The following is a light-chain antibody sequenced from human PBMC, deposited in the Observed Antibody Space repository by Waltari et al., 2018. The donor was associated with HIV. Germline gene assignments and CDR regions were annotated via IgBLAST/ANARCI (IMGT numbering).Light chain of an antibody. CDR2: AVS. CDR1: QGVGSY. V-gene: IGKV1-9*01. Sequence: IQLTQSPSLLSASVGDRVRITCRATQGVGSYLAWYQKKPGKAPNLLIYAVSVLQSGVPSRFSGSGSGTEFTLTISGLQPEDLATYYCQQLKTYPVTFGGGTKVDSK. CDR3: QQLKTYPVT. J-gene: IGKJ4*01.